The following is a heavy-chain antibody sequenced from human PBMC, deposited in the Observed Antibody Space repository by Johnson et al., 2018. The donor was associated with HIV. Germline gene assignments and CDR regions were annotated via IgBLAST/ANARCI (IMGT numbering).Heavy chain of an antibody. V-gene: IGHV3-9*01. Sequence: VQLVESGGGVVQPGRSLRLSCAASGFTFDDYAMHWVRQAPGKGLEWVSGISWNSGSIGYADSVKGRFTLSSDNAKNSLYLQMNSLRPEDTAFYYCVRGAYCRGGFCPDAFDIWGQGTSVIVSS. CDR3: VRGAYCRGGFCPDAFDI. CDR2: ISWNSGSI. J-gene: IGHJ3*02. D-gene: IGHD2-15*01. CDR1: GFTFDDYA.